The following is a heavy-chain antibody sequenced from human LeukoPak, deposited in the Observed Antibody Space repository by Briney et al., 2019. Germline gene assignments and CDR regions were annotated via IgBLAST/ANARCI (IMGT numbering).Heavy chain of an antibody. D-gene: IGHD3-10*01. CDR2: IYYSGST. CDR1: GGSINSRIYY. CDR3: ARIPVDFGQEENYFDY. J-gene: IGHJ4*02. V-gene: IGHV4-39*07. Sequence: SETLSLTCTVSGGSINSRIYYWGWIRQPPGKGLEWIGSIYYSGSTYYNPSLKSRVTISVDTSKNQFSLKLSSVTAADTAVYYCARIPVDFGQEENYFDYWGQGTLVTVSS.